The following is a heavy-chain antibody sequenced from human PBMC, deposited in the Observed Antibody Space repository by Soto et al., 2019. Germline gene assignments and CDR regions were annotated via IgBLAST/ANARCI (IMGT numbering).Heavy chain of an antibody. Sequence: QVQLVQSGAEVKKPGSSVKVSCKASGGTFSSYAISWLRQAPGQGLEWMGGIIAIFGKATYAQKFQGRLTITADKSTTTAYMELSSLRSDDTAVYYCAIPTSGDVYFDYWGQGTLVTVSS. CDR1: GGTFSSYA. V-gene: IGHV1-69*14. D-gene: IGHD1-26*01. CDR3: AIPTSGDVYFDY. J-gene: IGHJ4*02. CDR2: IIAIFGKA.